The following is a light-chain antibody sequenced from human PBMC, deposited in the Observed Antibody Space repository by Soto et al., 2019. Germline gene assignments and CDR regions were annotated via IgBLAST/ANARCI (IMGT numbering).Light chain of an antibody. Sequence: EILITQSPATLAESPGETATLSCRASQSLSGNLAWYQQKPGQAPRLLMYGASSRATGIPARFSGSGSGTDFTLTISSLEPEDFAVYYCQQRSSWPLTFGGGTKVDIK. V-gene: IGKV3-11*01. CDR2: GAS. J-gene: IGKJ4*01. CDR3: QQRSSWPLT. CDR1: QSLSGN.